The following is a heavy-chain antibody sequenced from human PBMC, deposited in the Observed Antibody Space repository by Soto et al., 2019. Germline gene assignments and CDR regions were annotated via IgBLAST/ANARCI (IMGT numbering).Heavy chain of an antibody. J-gene: IGHJ6*02. CDR1: GGTFCSHA. CDR3: ARVQDYDILTGYLHYYYGMDV. Sequence: SVKVSCKASGGTFCSHAISWVRQAPGQGLEWMGGINPSCGTANYSQKFQGRVTITADESTSTAYMELSSLRSEDTAVYYCARVQDYDILTGYLHYYYGMDVWGQGTKVTVS. D-gene: IGHD3-9*01. V-gene: IGHV1-69*13. CDR2: INPSCGTA.